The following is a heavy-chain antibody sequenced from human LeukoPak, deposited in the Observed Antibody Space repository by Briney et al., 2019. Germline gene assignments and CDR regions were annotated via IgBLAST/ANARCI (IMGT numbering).Heavy chain of an antibody. CDR1: GYTFTGYY. J-gene: IGHJ4*02. V-gene: IGHV1-2*02. D-gene: IGHD4-17*01. CDR2: INPNSGGT. CDR3: ARGPMTTGFAY. Sequence: ASVKVSCKASGYTFTGYYMHWVRQAPGQGLEWMGWINPNSGGTKYAQKFQGRVTMTRDTSISTAYMELSRLRSDDTAVYYCARGPMTTGFAYWGQGTLVTVSS.